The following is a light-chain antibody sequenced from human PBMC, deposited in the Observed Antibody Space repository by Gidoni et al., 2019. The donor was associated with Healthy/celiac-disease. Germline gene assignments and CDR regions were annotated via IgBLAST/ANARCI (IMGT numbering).Light chain of an antibody. CDR1: QSVSSSY. V-gene: IGKV3-20*01. J-gene: IGKJ2*01. Sequence: ENVLTQPPGTLSLSPGERATLSCRASQSVSSSYLAWYQQKPGQAPRLLIYGASSRATGIPDRFSGSGSGTDFTLTISRLEPEDFAVYYCQQYGSSPMYTFGQGTKLEIK. CDR3: QQYGSSPMYT. CDR2: GAS.